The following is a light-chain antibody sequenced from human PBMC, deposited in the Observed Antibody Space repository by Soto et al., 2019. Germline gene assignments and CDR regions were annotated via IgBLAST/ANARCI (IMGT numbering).Light chain of an antibody. CDR3: QSYDSSLTNAV. CDR1: SSNIGAGYD. V-gene: IGLV1-40*01. Sequence: QSALAQPPSVSGAPGQTITISCTGGSSNIGAGYDVHWYQQLPGRAPKLLIYGNNNRPSGVPDRFSGSKSGTSVSLAITGLRGEDEADYHCQSYDSSLTNAVFGGGTQLTVL. CDR2: GNN. J-gene: IGLJ2*01.